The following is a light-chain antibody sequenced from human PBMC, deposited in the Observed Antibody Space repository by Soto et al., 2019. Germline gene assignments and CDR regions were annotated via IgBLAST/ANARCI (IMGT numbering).Light chain of an antibody. V-gene: IGKV1-5*01. CDR2: DAS. CDR1: QSISSW. Sequence: DIQMTQSPSTLSASVGDRVTITCRASQSISSWLAWHQQKPGKAPKVLIFDASSLESGVPSRFSGSGSATEFTLTISSLQPDDFATYYCQQYSTYPWTFGQGTKVDIK. CDR3: QQYSTYPWT. J-gene: IGKJ1*01.